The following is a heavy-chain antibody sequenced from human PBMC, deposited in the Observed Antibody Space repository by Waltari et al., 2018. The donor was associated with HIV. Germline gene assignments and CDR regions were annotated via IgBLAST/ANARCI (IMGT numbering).Heavy chain of an antibody. CDR3: ARRRWLQKGGRGAFDI. CDR1: GYSFPSYW. D-gene: IGHD5-12*01. V-gene: IGHV5-51*03. CDR2: IYPGDSDT. J-gene: IGHJ3*02. Sequence: EVQLVQSGEEVKKPGESLKISSKGSGYSFPSYWTGWVRQMHGKGLEWMGIIYPGDSDTRYSPSFQGQVTISADKSISTAYLQWSSLKASDSAMYYCARRRWLQKGGRGAFDIWGQGTMVTVSS.